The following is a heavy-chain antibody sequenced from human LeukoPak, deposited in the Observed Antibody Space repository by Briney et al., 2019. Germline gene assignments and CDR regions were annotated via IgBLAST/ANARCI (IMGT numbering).Heavy chain of an antibody. CDR3: ARVVAAAGNNWFDP. D-gene: IGHD6-13*01. Sequence: KPSETLSLTCAVSGDSISSGGYSWSWIRQPPGKGLEWIAYIHDSGSTYNNPSLKTRLSISIDTSKNQFSLKLNSVTAADTAVYYCARVVAAAGNNWFDPWGQGTLVTVSS. CDR1: GDSISSGGYS. CDR2: IHDSGST. J-gene: IGHJ5*02. V-gene: IGHV4-30-4*07.